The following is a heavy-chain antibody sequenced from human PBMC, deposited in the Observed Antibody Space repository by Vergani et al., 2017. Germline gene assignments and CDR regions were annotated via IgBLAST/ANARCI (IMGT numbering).Heavy chain of an antibody. CDR1: GFTFGDYA. CDR3: TNSGSYWGIGGMDV. Sequence: EVQLLESGGGLVQPGRSLRLSCTASGFTFGDYAMSWVRQAPGKGLEWVGFIRSKAYGGTTEYAASVKGRFTISRDDFKTIAYLQMNSLKTEDTAVYYCTNSGSYWGIGGMDVWGQGTTVTVSS. V-gene: IGHV3-49*04. D-gene: IGHD1-26*01. J-gene: IGHJ6*02. CDR2: IRSKAYGGTT.